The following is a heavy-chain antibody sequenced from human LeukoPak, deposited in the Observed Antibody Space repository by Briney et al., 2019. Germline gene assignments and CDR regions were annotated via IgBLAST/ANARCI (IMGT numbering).Heavy chain of an antibody. CDR1: GFTFDDYA. D-gene: IGHD5-18*01. J-gene: IGHJ4*02. CDR2: ISWNSGSI. Sequence: PGGSLRLSCAASGFTFDDYAMHWVRQAPGKGLEWVSGISWNSGSIGYADSVKGRFTISRDNAKNSLYLQMNSLRAEDTALYYCAKDKGYSYGYFHYWGQGTLVTVSS. CDR3: AKDKGYSYGYFHY. V-gene: IGHV3-9*01.